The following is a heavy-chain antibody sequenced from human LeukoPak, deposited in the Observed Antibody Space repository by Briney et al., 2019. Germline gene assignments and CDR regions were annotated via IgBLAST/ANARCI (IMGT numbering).Heavy chain of an antibody. D-gene: IGHD2-15*01. J-gene: IGHJ4*02. CDR1: EFTFSTYW. CDR3: VRDSDWSCSGSTCYSFFDY. Sequence: GGSLRLSCAASEFTFSTYWMSWVRQAPGKGLEWISYISASGTLTHYADSVEGRFTISRDNAKNSLYLQMNSLRAEDTPVYYCVRDSDWSCSGSTCYSFFDYWGQGTLVTVSP. V-gene: IGHV3-48*04. CDR2: ISASGTLT.